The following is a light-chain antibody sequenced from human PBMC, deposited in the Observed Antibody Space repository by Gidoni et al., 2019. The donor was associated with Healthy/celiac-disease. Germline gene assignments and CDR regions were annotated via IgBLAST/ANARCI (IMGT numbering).Light chain of an antibody. CDR1: QGISSA. CDR3: QQCNSYPLT. J-gene: IGKJ4*01. CDR2: DAS. V-gene: IGKV1-13*02. Sequence: AIQLTQSPSSLSESVGDRVTITCRASQGISSALAWYQQKPGNVPKLLIYDASSLESGVPSRFSGSGSGTDFTLTISSLQPEDFATYYCQQCNSYPLTFGGGTKVEIK.